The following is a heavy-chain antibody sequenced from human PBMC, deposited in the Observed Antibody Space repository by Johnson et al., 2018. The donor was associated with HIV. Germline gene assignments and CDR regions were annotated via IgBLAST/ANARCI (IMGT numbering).Heavy chain of an antibody. CDR2: ISGSGGST. CDR3: AKDRVVTNDAFDI. Sequence: VQLVESGGGLVKPGGSLRLSCAASGFTFSSYAMSWVRQAPGKGLEWVSAISGSGGSTYYADSVKGRFTISRDNSKNTLYLQMNGLRAEDTAVDYCAKDRVVTNDAFDIWGQGTLVTVSS. D-gene: IGHD2-21*02. CDR1: GFTFSSYA. V-gene: IGHV3-23*04. J-gene: IGHJ3*02.